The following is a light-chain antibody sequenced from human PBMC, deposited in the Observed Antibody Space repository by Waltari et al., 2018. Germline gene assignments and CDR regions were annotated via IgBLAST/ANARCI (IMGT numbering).Light chain of an antibody. CDR3: QQYNYWHPAYS. Sequence: DIVMTQSPDSLAVSLGERATINCKSSQSVFDSFHNKHYLTWYQQKPGQPPKLLIYWASTRDSGVPDRFSGSGSGTDFTLTISSLQSEDFVVYYCQQYNYWHPAYSFGQGTKLEIK. CDR2: WAS. CDR1: QSVFDSFHNKHY. J-gene: IGKJ2*01. V-gene: IGKV4-1*01.